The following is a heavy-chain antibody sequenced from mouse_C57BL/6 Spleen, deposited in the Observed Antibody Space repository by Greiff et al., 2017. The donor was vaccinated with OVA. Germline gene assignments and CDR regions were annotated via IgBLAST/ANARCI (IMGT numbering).Heavy chain of an antibody. V-gene: IGHV1-69*01. CDR3: ARSPYYWYFDV. CDR1: GYTFTSYW. J-gene: IGHJ1*03. CDR2: LDPSDSYT. Sequence: VQLQQPGAELVMPGASVKLSCKASGYTFTSYWMHWVKQRPGQGLEWIGELDPSDSYTNYNQKFKGKSTLTVDKSSSTAYMQLSSLTSEDSAVYYCARSPYYWYFDVWGTGTTVTVSS.